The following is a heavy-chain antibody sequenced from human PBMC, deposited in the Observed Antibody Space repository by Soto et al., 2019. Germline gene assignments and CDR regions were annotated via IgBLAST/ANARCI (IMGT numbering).Heavy chain of an antibody. CDR2: TYYSGNT. D-gene: IGHD3-22*01. CDR1: GGSISSGGYY. V-gene: IGHV4-31*03. Sequence: QVQLQESGPGPVKPSQPLSLTCTVSGGSISSGGYYWNWIRQHPGKGLEWIGHTYYSGNTHYNPSLQSRVSISVDTSKNQFSLKLSSVTAADTAVYYCARDKGYYDLRGYLDYWGHGTLVTVSS. CDR3: ARDKGYYDLRGYLDY. J-gene: IGHJ4*01.